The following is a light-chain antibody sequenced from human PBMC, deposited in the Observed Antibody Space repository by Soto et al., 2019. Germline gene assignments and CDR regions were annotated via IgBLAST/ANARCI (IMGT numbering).Light chain of an antibody. J-gene: IGLJ2*01. CDR1: SSDVGGYNY. CDR3: SSYAGSNNVV. Sequence: QSVLTQPPSASGSPGQAVTISCTGTSSDVGGYNYVSWYQHHPGKAPKLMIYEVSKRPSGVPDRFSGSKSGNTASLTVSGLQSEDEADYYCSSYAGSNNVVFGGGTTLTVL. V-gene: IGLV2-8*01. CDR2: EVS.